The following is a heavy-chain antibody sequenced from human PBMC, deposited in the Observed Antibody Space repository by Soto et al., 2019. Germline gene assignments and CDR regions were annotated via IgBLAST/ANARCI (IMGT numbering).Heavy chain of an antibody. Sequence: ASVKVSCKASGGTFSGYASSWVRQAPGQGLEWMGGIIPIFGTANYAQKFQGRVTITADESTSTAYMELSSLRSEDTAVYYCARGPIVVVPAAMYNWFDPWGQGTLVTVSS. CDR1: GGTFSGYA. D-gene: IGHD2-2*01. CDR2: IIPIFGTA. V-gene: IGHV1-69*13. CDR3: ARGPIVVVPAAMYNWFDP. J-gene: IGHJ5*02.